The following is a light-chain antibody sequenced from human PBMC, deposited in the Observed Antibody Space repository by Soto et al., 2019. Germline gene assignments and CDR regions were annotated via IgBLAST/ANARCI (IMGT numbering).Light chain of an antibody. J-gene: IGLJ3*02. CDR1: HSNIGRNS. V-gene: IGLV1-44*01. CDR3: AAWDDSLNGRV. Sequence: QPVLTQPPSASGTPGQRVTIPCSGTHSNIGRNSVNWYLQLPGTAPRLLIFSSNQRPLGVPDRFSGSRSGTSASLAITGRRSEDDAYYYCAAWDDSLNGRVFGGGTKLTVL. CDR2: SSN.